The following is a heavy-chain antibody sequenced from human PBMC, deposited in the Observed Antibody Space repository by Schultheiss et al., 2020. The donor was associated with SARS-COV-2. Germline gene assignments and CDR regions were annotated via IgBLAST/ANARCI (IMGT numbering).Heavy chain of an antibody. V-gene: IGHV1-18*01. J-gene: IGHJ2*01. CDR3: ARDGGVMATITRSYWYFDL. D-gene: IGHD5-24*01. CDR2: ISAYNGNT. CDR1: GGTFSSYA. Sequence: ASVKVSCKASGGTFSSYAISWVRQAPGQGLEWMGWISAYNGNTNYAQKLQGRVTITADESTSTAYMELRGLTSDDTAVYYCARDGGVMATITRSYWYFDLWGRGTLVTVSS.